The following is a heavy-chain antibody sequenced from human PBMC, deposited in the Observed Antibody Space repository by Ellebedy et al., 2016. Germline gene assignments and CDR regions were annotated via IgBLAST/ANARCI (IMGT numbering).Heavy chain of an antibody. V-gene: IGHV4-59*08. D-gene: IGHD5-18*01. CDR1: GGSISSYY. Sequence: SETLSLTCTVSGGSISSYYWSWIRQPPGKGLEWIGYIYYSGSTNYNPSLKSRVTISVDTSKNQFSLKLSYVTAADTAVYYCARRVQLWLGRHWVFDYWGQGTLVTVSS. J-gene: IGHJ4*02. CDR3: ARRVQLWLGRHWVFDY. CDR2: IYYSGST.